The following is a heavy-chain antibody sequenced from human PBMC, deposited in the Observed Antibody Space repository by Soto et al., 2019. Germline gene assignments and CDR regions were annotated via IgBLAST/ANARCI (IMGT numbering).Heavy chain of an antibody. D-gene: IGHD6-19*01. CDR3: SRHYSSDWHFVFDS. J-gene: IGHJ4*02. CDR1: GYTCVNHG. Sequence: QVQLMQSGAEVKEPGASVKVSCKASGYTCVNHGVSWVRHAPGQGLEWMGWITVSTGITNYAGNFQGRVTMTTDTSTSTVYMELRSLRSADTAVYFCSRHYSSDWHFVFDSWGQGTRVTVSS. CDR2: ITVSTGIT. V-gene: IGHV1-18*01.